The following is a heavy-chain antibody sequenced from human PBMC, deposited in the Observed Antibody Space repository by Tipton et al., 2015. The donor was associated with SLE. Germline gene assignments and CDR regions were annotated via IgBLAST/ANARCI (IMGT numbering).Heavy chain of an antibody. CDR3: ARAKRDDYYYYGMDV. CDR2: IYYSGST. D-gene: IGHD3-16*01. Sequence: TLSLTCTVSGGSISSSSYYWGWIRQPPGKGLEWIRYIYYSGSTYYNPSLKSRVTLSVDTSKNQFSLKLSSVTAADTAVYYCARAKRDDYYYYGMDVWGQGTTVTVSS. V-gene: IGHV4-31*03. J-gene: IGHJ6*02. CDR1: GGSISSSSYY.